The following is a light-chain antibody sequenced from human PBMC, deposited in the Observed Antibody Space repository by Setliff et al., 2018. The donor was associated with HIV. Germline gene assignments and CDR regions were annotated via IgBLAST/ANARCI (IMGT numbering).Light chain of an antibody. CDR2: DVT. Sequence: QSVLTRPASVSGSPGQSITISCTGGNSDIGPYTFVSWYQQHPGKAPKLLIYDVTNRPSGVSSRFSASKSGNTASLTISGLRTEDEADYYCSSSTGTNTDVLFGGGTKVTVL. CDR1: NSDIGPYTF. CDR3: SSSTGTNTDVL. J-gene: IGLJ2*01. V-gene: IGLV2-14*03.